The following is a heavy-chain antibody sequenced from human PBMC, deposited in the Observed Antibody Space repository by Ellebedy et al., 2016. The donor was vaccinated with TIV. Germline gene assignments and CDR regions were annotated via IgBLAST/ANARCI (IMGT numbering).Heavy chain of an antibody. V-gene: IGHV3-7*01. D-gene: IGHD2-21*02. CDR3: AREVPHSGGDCLDS. CDR2: IRQEGDEI. Sequence: GGSLRFSCAASGFNFRSYWMTWVRQAPGKGLEWVAKIRQEGDEIYYVESVKGRFTISRDNAKNSLFLQMNSLRVEDTAVYYCAREVPHSGGDCLDSWGQGTLVTVSS. J-gene: IGHJ4*02. CDR1: GFNFRSYW.